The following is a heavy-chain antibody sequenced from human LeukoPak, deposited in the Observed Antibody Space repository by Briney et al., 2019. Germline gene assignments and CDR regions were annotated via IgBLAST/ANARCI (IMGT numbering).Heavy chain of an antibody. V-gene: IGHV1-69*13. CDR2: IIPIFGTA. J-gene: IGHJ6*03. CDR3: ARDRGEKQTSYYYYYYMDV. Sequence: ASVKVSCKASGGTFSSYAISWVRQAPGQGLEWMGGIIPIFGTANYAQKFQGRVTITADESTSTAYMELSSLRSEDTAVYYCARDRGEKQTSYYYYYYMDVWGKGTTVTVSS. CDR1: GGTFSSYA. D-gene: IGHD3-10*01.